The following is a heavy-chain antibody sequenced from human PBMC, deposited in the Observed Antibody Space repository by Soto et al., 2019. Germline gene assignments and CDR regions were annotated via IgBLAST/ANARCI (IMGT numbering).Heavy chain of an antibody. V-gene: IGHV4-39*01. CDR2: IFYLRSS. D-gene: IGHD3-3*02. CDR3: ARHSLALRKNNWFDP. CDR1: GDSIISSDFY. J-gene: IGHJ5*02. Sequence: SETLSLTCTVSGDSIISSDFYWGWVRQPPGKGLEWIGSIFYLRSSYYNPSLKSRVTMSVDTSKNQFSLRLRSVTAADTALYFCARHSLALRKNNWFDPWGQGVMVTVSS.